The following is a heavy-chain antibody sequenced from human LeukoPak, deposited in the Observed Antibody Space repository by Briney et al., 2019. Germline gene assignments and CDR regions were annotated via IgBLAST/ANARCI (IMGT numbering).Heavy chain of an antibody. CDR2: IYYSGST. CDR3: AREASVWGSYRAYFDY. CDR1: GGSISSGSYY. D-gene: IGHD3-16*02. V-gene: IGHV4-61*01. Sequence: SQTLSLTCTVSGGSISSGSYYWSWIRQPPGKGLEWIGYIYYSGSTNYNPSLKSRVTISVDTSKNQFSLKVSSVTAADTAVYYCAREASVWGSYRAYFDYWGQGTLVTVSS. J-gene: IGHJ4*02.